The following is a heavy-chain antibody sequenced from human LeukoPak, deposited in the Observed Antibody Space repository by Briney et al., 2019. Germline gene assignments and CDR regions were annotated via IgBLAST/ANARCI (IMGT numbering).Heavy chain of an antibody. CDR3: PRAPITRPFYFDY. CDR2: INWSGGST. V-gene: IGHV3-20*04. CDR1: GFAFDEHG. J-gene: IGHJ4*02. D-gene: IGHD3-10*01. Sequence: GGSLRLSCTASGFAFDEHGMSWVRQVPGKGLEWVSGINWSGGSTGYADPLRGRFTISRDNAKNSLYLQMDSLRAEDTALYYCPRAPITRPFYFDYWGQGTLVTVSS.